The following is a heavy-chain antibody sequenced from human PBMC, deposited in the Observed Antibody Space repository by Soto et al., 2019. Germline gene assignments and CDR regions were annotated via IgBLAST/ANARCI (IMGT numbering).Heavy chain of an antibody. CDR2: ISGSGGST. CDR1: GFTFSSYA. D-gene: IGHD3-22*01. V-gene: IGHV3-23*01. CDR3: AKDLADYYDSSGYLRVDY. J-gene: IGHJ4*02. Sequence: EVQLLESGGGLVQPGGSLRLSCAASGFTFSSYAMSWVRQAPGKGLEWVSAISGSGGSTYYADSVKGRFTISRDNSKNTLYLQMNSLRAEATAVYYCAKDLADYYDSSGYLRVDYWGQGTLVTVSS.